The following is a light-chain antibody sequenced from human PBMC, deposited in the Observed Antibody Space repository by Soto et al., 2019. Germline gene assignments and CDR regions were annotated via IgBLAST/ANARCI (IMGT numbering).Light chain of an antibody. CDR3: GADHGSGSNFGWV. Sequence: QSVLTQPPSASASLGASVTLTCTLSSGYSNYKVDWYQQRPGKGPRFVMRVGTGGIVGSKGDGIRDRFSVLGSGLNRYLTIKNIQEEDESDYHCGADHGSGSNFGWVFGGGTKLTVL. J-gene: IGLJ3*02. CDR2: VGTGGIVG. V-gene: IGLV9-49*01. CDR1: SGYSNYK.